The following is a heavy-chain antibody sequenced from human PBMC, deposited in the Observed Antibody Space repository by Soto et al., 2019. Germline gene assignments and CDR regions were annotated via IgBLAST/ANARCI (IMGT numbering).Heavy chain of an antibody. J-gene: IGHJ6*02. D-gene: IGHD6-19*01. CDR3: ARDGYSSGSRYYYGMDV. V-gene: IGHV1-18*01. Sequence: QVQLVQSGAEVKKPGASVKVSCKASGYTFTSYGISWVRQAPGQGLEWMGWISAYNGNTNYAQKLQGRVTMTTDTSTSTAYMELRSLGSDDTAVYYCARDGYSSGSRYYYGMDVWGQGTTVTVSS. CDR2: ISAYNGNT. CDR1: GYTFTSYG.